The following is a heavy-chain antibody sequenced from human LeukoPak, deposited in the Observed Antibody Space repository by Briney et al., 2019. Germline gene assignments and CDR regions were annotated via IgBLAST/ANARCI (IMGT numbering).Heavy chain of an antibody. CDR2: INSDGSST. J-gene: IGHJ4*02. D-gene: IGHD5-12*01. CDR1: GFRFSDFS. CDR3: ARLVATI. V-gene: IGHV3-74*01. Sequence: GGSLRLSCAASGFRFSDFSINWVRQAPGKGLVWVSRINSDGSSTSYADSVKGRFTISRDNAKNTLYLQMNSLRAEDTAVYYCARLVATIWGQGTLVTVSS.